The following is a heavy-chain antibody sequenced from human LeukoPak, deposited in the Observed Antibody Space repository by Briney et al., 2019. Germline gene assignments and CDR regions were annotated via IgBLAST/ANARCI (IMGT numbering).Heavy chain of an antibody. Sequence: PSETLSLTCAVYGGSFSGYYWSWIRQPPGKGLEWIGEINHSGSTNYNPSLKSRVTISVDTSKNQFSLKLSSVTAADTAVYYCARASGYRIDYWGQGTLVPVSS. J-gene: IGHJ4*02. CDR1: GGSFSGYY. V-gene: IGHV4-34*01. CDR3: ARASGYRIDY. CDR2: INHSGST. D-gene: IGHD3-22*01.